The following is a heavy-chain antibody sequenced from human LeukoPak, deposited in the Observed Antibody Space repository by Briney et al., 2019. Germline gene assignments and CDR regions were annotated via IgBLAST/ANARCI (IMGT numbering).Heavy chain of an antibody. D-gene: IGHD5-12*01. CDR2: INTDGSTT. J-gene: IGHJ4*02. CDR3: AKESGYDVDLEY. CDR1: GFTFSTYW. Sequence: GGSLRLSCAGSGFTFSTYWMHWVRQAPGGGLVWVSGINTDGSTTSYADSVKGRFTISRDNAKNTVYLQMSSLRAEDTAVYYCAKESGYDVDLEYWGQEALVTVSS. V-gene: IGHV3-74*01.